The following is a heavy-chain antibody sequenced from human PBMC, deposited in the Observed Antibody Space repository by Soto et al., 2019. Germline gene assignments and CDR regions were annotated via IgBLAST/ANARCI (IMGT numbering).Heavy chain of an antibody. CDR3: ARXAQIVEVPARQFDL. CDR2: IWYDGNNK. CDR1: GFTFSSYS. Sequence: QVQLVESGGGVVQPGRSLRLSCAASGFTFSSYSMHWVRQAPGKGLEWVAVIWYDGNNKYYADSVKGRFTISRDNSKNTLYLQMNSLRAEDTAVYFCARXAQIVEVPARQFDLWG. J-gene: IGHJ2*01. D-gene: IGHD2-2*01. V-gene: IGHV3-33*01.